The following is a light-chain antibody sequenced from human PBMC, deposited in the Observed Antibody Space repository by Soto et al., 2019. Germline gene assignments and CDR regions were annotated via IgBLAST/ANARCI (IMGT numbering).Light chain of an antibody. V-gene: IGLV3-21*02. CDR3: QVWDYDTDHFV. CDR1: NIGSKS. Sequence: CGGDNIGSKSVHWYQQRPGQAPVLVVYADSDRPSGIPERFSGSNPGNTATLTISRVEAGDEADYYCQVWDYDTDHFVFGPGTKLPVL. CDR2: ADS. J-gene: IGLJ1*01.